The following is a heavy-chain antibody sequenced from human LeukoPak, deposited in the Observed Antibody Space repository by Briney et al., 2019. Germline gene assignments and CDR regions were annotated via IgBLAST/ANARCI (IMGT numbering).Heavy chain of an antibody. CDR3: ARMYSSAYRAEYFHH. D-gene: IGHD6-6*01. J-gene: IGHJ1*01. CDR2: ISYSGST. CDR1: GASISSYY. V-gene: IGHV4-59*12. Sequence: SETLSLTCTVSGASISSYYWTWIRQPPGKGLEWIGYISYSGSTNYNPSLKSRVTISVDTSKNQFSLKLSSVTAADTAVYYCARMYSSAYRAEYFHHWGQGTLVTVSS.